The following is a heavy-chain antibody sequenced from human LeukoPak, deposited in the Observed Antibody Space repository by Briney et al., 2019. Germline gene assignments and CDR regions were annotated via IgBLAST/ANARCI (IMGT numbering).Heavy chain of an antibody. V-gene: IGHV4-59*05. CDR1: GGSISSYY. D-gene: IGHD2-2*02. Sequence: PSETLSLTCTVSGGSISSYYWSWIRQPPGKGLEWIGSIYYSGSTYYNPSLKSRVTISVDTSKNQFSLKLSSVTAADTAVYYCAKIVVVPAAIGSINNFDLWGRGTLATVSS. CDR3: AKIVVVPAAIGSINNFDL. CDR2: IYYSGST. J-gene: IGHJ2*01.